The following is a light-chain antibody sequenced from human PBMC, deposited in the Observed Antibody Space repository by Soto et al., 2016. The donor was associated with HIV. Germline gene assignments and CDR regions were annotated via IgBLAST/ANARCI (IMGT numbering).Light chain of an antibody. V-gene: IGKV1-6*01. CDR2: STS. CDR1: QGIKNE. CDR3: QQSDTPPYT. Sequence: AIQMTQSPSSLSASVGDRVTITCRASQGIKNELAWYQQKPGKAPKLLIYSTSSLGSGVPSRFSGSASGTDFTLSISSLQPEDSATYFCQQSDTPPYTFGQGTKVQI. J-gene: IGKJ2*01.